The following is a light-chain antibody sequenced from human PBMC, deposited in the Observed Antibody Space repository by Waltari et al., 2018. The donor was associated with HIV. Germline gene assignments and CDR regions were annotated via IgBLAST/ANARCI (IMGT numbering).Light chain of an antibody. V-gene: IGKV3-11*01. CDR3: QHRSNWVT. J-gene: IGKJ4*01. Sequence: EIVLTQSPGTLSLSPGERAVLSCRASQDISTYLAWYQHKPDQAPRLLIYDASSRATGIPARFSGSGSGTDFTLTISSLEPEDFAVYYCQHRSNWVTFGGGTKVEIK. CDR1: QDISTY. CDR2: DAS.